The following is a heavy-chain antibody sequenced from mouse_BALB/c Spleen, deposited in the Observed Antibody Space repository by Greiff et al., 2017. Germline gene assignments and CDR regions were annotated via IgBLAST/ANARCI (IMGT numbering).Heavy chain of an antibody. J-gene: IGHJ4*01. Sequence: EVHLVESGGGLVQPGGSRKLSCAASGFTFSSFGMHWVRQAPEKGLEWVAYISSGSSTIYYADTVKGRFTISRDNPKNTLFLQMTSLRSEDTAMYYCARWLPPYAMDYWGQGTSVTVSS. V-gene: IGHV5-17*02. CDR2: ISSGSSTI. CDR1: GFTFSSFG. D-gene: IGHD2-2*01. CDR3: ARWLPPYAMDY.